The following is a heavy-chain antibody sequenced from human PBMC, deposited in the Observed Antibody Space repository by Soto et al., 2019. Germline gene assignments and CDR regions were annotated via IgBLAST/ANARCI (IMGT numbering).Heavy chain of an antibody. CDR2: ISSNGGST. CDR3: VKDNQVGATPNEYFQH. CDR1: GFTFSSYA. D-gene: IGHD1-26*01. V-gene: IGHV3-64D*06. J-gene: IGHJ1*01. Sequence: VGSLRLSCSASGFTFSSYAMHWVRQAPGKGLEYVSAISSNGGSTYYADSVKGRFTISRDNSKNTLYLQMSSLRAEDTAVYYCVKDNQVGATPNEYFQHWGQGTLVTVSS.